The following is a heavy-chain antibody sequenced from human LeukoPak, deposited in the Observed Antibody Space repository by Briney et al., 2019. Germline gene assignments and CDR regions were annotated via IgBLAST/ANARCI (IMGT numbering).Heavy chain of an antibody. Sequence: SETLSLTCAVYGESFSGFYWSWIRQPPGKGLEVIGEIDHSGSTNYNPSLKSRVTISVDTSKNQVSLRLTSVTAADMAVYYCARLRLSRYYHDAMDVWGQGTTVTVSS. CDR2: IDHSGST. V-gene: IGHV4-34*01. CDR3: ARLRLSRYYHDAMDV. CDR1: GESFSGFY. J-gene: IGHJ6*02. D-gene: IGHD3-16*01.